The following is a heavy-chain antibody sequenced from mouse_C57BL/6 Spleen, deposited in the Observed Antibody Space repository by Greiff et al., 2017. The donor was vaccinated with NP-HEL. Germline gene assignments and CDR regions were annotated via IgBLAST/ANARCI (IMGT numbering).Heavy chain of an antibody. J-gene: IGHJ4*01. CDR3: ASSSSWDEDDYAMDY. CDR2: ICPGSGNT. Sequence: QVQLKESGPELVKPGASVKISCKASGYSFTSYYIHWVKQRPGQGLEWIGWICPGSGNTKYNEKFKGKATLTADTSSSTAYMQLSSLTSEDSGVYDWASSSSWDEDDYAMDYWGQGTSVTVSS. CDR1: GYSFTSYY. V-gene: IGHV1-66*01. D-gene: IGHD4-1*01.